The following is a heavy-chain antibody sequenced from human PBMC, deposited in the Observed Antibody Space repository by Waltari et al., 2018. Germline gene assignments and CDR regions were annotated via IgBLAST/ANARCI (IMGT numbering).Heavy chain of an antibody. CDR2: ISGSGGST. D-gene: IGHD2-15*01. Sequence: GFTFSSYAMSWVRQAPGKGLEWVSAISGSGGSTYYADSVKGRFTISRDNSKNTLYLQMNSLRAEDTAVYYCAKQLGYCSGGSCYPDAFDIWGQGTMVTVS. CDR3: AKQLGYCSGGSCYPDAFDI. J-gene: IGHJ3*02. CDR1: GFTFSSYA. V-gene: IGHV3-23*01.